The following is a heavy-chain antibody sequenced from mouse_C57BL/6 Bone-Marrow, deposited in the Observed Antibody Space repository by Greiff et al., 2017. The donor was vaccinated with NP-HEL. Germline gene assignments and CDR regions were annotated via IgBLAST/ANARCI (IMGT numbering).Heavy chain of an antibody. CDR1: GFTFSDYG. CDR3: ARGWLLNYAMDY. J-gene: IGHJ4*01. V-gene: IGHV5-17*01. D-gene: IGHD2-3*01. CDR2: ISSGSSTI. Sequence: EVQVVESGGGLVKPGGSLKLSCAASGFTFSDYGMHWVRQAPEKGLEWVAYISSGSSTIYYADTVKGRFTISRDNAKNTLFLQMTSLRSEDTAMYYCARGWLLNYAMDYWGQGTSVTVSS.